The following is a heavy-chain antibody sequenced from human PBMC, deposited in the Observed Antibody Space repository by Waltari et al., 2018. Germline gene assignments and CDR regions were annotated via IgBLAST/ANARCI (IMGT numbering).Heavy chain of an antibody. D-gene: IGHD3-22*01. Sequence: EVQLVESGGGLVQPGGSLRLSCAASGFTFSSYAMSWVRPAPGKGLEWVSAISGSGGSTYYADSVKGRFTSSRDNSKNTLYLQMNSLRAEDTAVYYCAKGGPRITMIAVVISRGPTVGGQGTLVTVSS. V-gene: IGHV3-23*04. J-gene: IGHJ4*02. CDR1: GFTFSSYA. CDR2: ISGSGGST. CDR3: AKGGPRITMIAVVISRGPTV.